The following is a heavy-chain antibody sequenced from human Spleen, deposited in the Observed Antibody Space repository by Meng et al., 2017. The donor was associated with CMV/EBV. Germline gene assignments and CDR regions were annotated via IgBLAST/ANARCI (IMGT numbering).Heavy chain of an antibody. D-gene: IGHD6-19*01. CDR3: ARGGRQWTY. CDR1: GFSFSDYS. V-gene: IGHV3-7*01. CDR2: IKEDGSMK. J-gene: IGHJ4*02. Sequence: GGSLRLSCTASGFSFSDYSMSWLRQAPGRGLEWVANIKEDGSMKYYVDSVKGRFTISRDNAKKSLYLQMNSLRAEETAVYYCARGGRQWTYWGQGTLVTVSS.